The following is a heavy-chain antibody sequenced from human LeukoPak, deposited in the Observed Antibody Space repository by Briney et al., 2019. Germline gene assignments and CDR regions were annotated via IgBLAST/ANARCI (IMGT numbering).Heavy chain of an antibody. CDR1: GFTFSDYY. CDR2: ISSSSSYI. CDR3: ARVEGNIVTTTEGYFDY. Sequence: GGSLRLSCAASGFTFSDYYMSWIRQAPGKGLEWVSSISSSSSYIYYADSVKGRFTISRDNAKNSLYLQMNSLRAEDTAVYYCARVEGNIVTTTEGYFDYWGQGTLVTVSS. D-gene: IGHD5-12*01. V-gene: IGHV3-11*06. J-gene: IGHJ4*02.